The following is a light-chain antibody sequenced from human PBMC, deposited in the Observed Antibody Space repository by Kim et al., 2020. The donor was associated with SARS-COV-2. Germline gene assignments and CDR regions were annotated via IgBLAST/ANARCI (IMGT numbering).Light chain of an antibody. V-gene: IGLV4-69*01. CDR1: SGHSSYT. Sequence: VKLTCTLSSGHSSYTIAWHQQQPEKGPRFLMKVNIDGRHTKGDGIPDRFSGSSSGAERYLTISSLQSEDEADYYCQTWGPGTVVVFGGGTQLTVL. CDR2: VNIDGRH. CDR3: QTWGPGTVVV. J-gene: IGLJ2*01.